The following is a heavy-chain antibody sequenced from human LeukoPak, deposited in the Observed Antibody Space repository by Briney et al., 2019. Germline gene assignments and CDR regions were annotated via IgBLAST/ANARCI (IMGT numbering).Heavy chain of an antibody. D-gene: IGHD1-7*01. J-gene: IGHJ5*02. V-gene: IGHV4-39*07. CDR1: GASISTSAYY. CDR2: IYYSGST. Sequence: SSETLSLTCTVSGASISTSAYYWGWIRQPPGKGLDWIGNIYYSGSTYYNPSLKSRVTISVDTSKNQFSLKLSSVTAADTAVYYCARDLELGWFDPWGQGTLVTVSS. CDR3: ARDLELGWFDP.